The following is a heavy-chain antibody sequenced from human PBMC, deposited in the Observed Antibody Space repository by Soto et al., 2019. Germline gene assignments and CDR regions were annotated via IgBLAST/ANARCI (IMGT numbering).Heavy chain of an antibody. CDR3: ARDGYCSGGSCYSVPXFDY. CDR2: IWYDGSKK. V-gene: IGHV3-33*01. J-gene: IGHJ4*02. D-gene: IGHD2-15*01. Sequence: GGSLRLSCAASGFTFSSYGMHWVRQAPGKGLEWVAVIWYDGSKKYYADSVKGRFTISRDNSKNTLYLQMNSLRAEDTAVYYCARDGYCSGGSCYSVPXFDYWGQGTLVTVSS. CDR1: GFTFSSYG.